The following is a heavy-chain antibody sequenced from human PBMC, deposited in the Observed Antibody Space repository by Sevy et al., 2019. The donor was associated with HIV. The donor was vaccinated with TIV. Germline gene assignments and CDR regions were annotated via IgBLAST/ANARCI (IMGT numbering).Heavy chain of an antibody. J-gene: IGHJ6*02. Sequence: GGSLRLSCAASGFNFSPYALHWVRQVPGKGLGWVAVISYDGSNKYYADSVKGRFTISRDNSKNTLYLQMDGLRAEDTALYYCARDDEPDYYYFDMDVWGQGTTVTVSS. CDR2: ISYDGSNK. V-gene: IGHV3-30-3*01. CDR1: GFNFSPYA. CDR3: ARDDEPDYYYFDMDV.